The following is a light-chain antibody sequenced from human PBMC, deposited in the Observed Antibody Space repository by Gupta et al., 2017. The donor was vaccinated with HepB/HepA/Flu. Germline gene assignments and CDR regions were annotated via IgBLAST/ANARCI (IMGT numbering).Light chain of an antibody. Sequence: DIQMTQSPSTLSASVGDRVTITCRASQSISRWLAWHQQRPGKAPKLLIYETSTLDSGVPSRFSGSGSGTEVTLTISSLQPDDFATYYCQHDITVPWTFGQGTRVEVK. CDR3: QHDITVPWT. CDR1: QSISRW. J-gene: IGKJ1*01. V-gene: IGKV1-5*03. CDR2: ETS.